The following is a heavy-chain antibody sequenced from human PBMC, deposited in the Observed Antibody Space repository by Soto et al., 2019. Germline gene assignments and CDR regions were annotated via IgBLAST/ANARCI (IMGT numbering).Heavy chain of an antibody. Sequence: QAQLVESGGGVVQPGRSLRLSCAASGFTFSGYYMHWVRQAPGKGLEWVAVISYDGSTEYYVDSVKGRFTISRDNSANRLFLQMNSLRPEDTAVYYCTKDDGYNDSTYYHYFGMDVWGQGTTVTVSS. J-gene: IGHJ6*02. CDR2: ISYDGSTE. V-gene: IGHV3-30*18. CDR1: GFTFSGYY. CDR3: TKDDGYNDSTYYHYFGMDV. D-gene: IGHD5-12*01.